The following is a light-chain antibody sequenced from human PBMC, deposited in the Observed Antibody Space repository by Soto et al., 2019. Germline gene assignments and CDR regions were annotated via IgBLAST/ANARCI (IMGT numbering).Light chain of an antibody. CDR3: QQYDTSPRT. V-gene: IGKV3-20*01. J-gene: IGKJ2*01. CDR2: GAS. Sequence: EIVLTQSPGTLSLSPGERVTLSCRASQRISARFLAWYQQRPGQAPRLLIYGASSRSTGIPDRFSGGGSGADFTLTISRLEPEDFAVYYCQQYDTSPRTFCQGTKLEIK. CDR1: QRISARF.